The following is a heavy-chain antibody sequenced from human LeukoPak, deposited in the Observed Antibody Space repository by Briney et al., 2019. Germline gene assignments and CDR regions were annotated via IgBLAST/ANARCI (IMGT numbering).Heavy chain of an antibody. CDR1: GFTFSSYA. Sequence: GGSLRLSCAASGFTFSSYAMHWVRQAPGMGLEYVSAISSNGGSTYYANSVKGRFTISRDNSKNTLYLQMGSLRAEDMAVYYCARDSAPRVTIFGVVPFDYWGQGTLVTVSS. CDR2: ISSNGGST. J-gene: IGHJ4*02. CDR3: ARDSAPRVTIFGVVPFDY. D-gene: IGHD3-3*01. V-gene: IGHV3-64*01.